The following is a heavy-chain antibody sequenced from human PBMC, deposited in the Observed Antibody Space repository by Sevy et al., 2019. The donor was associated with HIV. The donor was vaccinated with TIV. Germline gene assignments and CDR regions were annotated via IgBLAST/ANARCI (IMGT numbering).Heavy chain of an antibody. CDR2: IRGKANSSAT. J-gene: IGHJ6*02. CDR1: GLPSRGFA. V-gene: IGHV3-73*01. CDR3: TSPEYSSSWFNYYYYYGMDV. D-gene: IGHD6-13*01. Sequence: GGSWSLSGEASGLPSRGFAMTGVRQPPGKGLEWVGRIRGKANSSATAYAASVKGRFTISRDDSKKRAYLQMNSLKTEDTAVYYCTSPEYSSSWFNYYYYYGMDVWGQGTTVTVSS.